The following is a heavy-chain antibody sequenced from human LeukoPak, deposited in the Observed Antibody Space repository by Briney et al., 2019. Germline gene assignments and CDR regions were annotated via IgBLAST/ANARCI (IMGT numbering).Heavy chain of an antibody. J-gene: IGHJ6*03. CDR1: GFTFSSNY. V-gene: IGHV3-53*01. CDR2: IYSGGST. Sequence: SGGSLRLSCAASGFTFSSNYMSWVRQAPGKGLEWVSVIYSGGSTYYSDSVRGRFTISRDNSNNTLYLQMNSLRAEDTAVYYCARLGDCSGGSCYSYDYYYYMDVWGKGTTVTVSS. D-gene: IGHD2-15*01. CDR3: ARLGDCSGGSCYSYDYYYYMDV.